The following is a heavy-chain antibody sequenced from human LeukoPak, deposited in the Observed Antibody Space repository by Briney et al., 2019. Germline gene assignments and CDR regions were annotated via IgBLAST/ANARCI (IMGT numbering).Heavy chain of an antibody. CDR2: INHSGST. J-gene: IGHJ4*02. V-gene: IGHV4-34*01. CDR3: ARARYYYDSSGYYRFDY. CDR1: GGSFSGYY. D-gene: IGHD3-22*01. Sequence: PSETLSLTCAVYGGSFSGYYWSWIRQPPGKGLEWIGEINHSGSTNYNPSLKSRVTISVDTSKNQFSLKLGSVTAADTAVYYCARARYYYDSSGYYRFDYWGQGTLVTVPS.